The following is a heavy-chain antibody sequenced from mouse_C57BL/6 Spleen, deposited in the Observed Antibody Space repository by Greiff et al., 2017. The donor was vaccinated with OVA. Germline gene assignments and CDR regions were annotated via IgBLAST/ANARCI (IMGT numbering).Heavy chain of an antibody. V-gene: IGHV1-4*01. CDR3: ARDNPRYGSSYGYFDV. J-gene: IGHJ1*03. CDR2: INPSSGYT. Sequence: QVHVKQSGAELARPGASVKMSCKASGYTFTSYTMHWVKQRPGQGLEWIGYINPSSGYTKYNQKFKDKATLTADKSSSTAYMQLSSLTSEDSAVYYCARDNPRYGSSYGYFDVWGTGTTVTVSS. D-gene: IGHD1-1*01. CDR1: GYTFTSYT.